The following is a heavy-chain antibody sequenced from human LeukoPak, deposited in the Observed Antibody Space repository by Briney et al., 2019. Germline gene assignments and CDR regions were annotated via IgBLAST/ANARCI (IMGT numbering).Heavy chain of an antibody. V-gene: IGHV4-30-4*01. Sequence: SQTLSLTCTVSGGSISSGDYYWSWIRQPPGKGLEWIGYIYYSGSTYYNPSLKSRVTISVDTSKNQFSLKLSSVTAADTAVYYCARVEEDYYDSSGLDCWGQGTLVTVSS. J-gene: IGHJ4*02. D-gene: IGHD3-22*01. CDR1: GGSISSGDYY. CDR3: ARVEEDYYDSSGLDC. CDR2: IYYSGST.